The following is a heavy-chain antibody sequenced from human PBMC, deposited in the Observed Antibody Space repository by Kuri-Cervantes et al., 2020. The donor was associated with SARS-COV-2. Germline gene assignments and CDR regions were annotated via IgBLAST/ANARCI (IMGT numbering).Heavy chain of an antibody. CDR2: ISSSSTYI. CDR1: GFTFSFHS. D-gene: IGHD6-6*01. J-gene: IGHJ6*03. V-gene: IGHV3-21*01. CDR3: ARAVGSSSAGDYSMDV. Sequence: GESLKISCAASGFTFSFHSMNWVRQAPGKGLEWVSFISSSSTYIYYPDSVKGRFTNSRDNAKNSLFLQMNSLRAEDTAVYYCARAVGSSSAGDYSMDVWGKGTTVTVSS.